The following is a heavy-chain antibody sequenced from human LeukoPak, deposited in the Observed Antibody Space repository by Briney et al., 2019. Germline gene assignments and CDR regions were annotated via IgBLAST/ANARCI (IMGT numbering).Heavy chain of an antibody. V-gene: IGHV4-61*02. J-gene: IGHJ5*02. Sequence: PSETLSLTCTVSGVSVSSGSYYWSWIRQPAGKGLECLGRIYISGSTNYNSSLRGRVTMSIDTFKNQFSLTLTSVTAADTAVYYCARLVDTPVIRGYYFDPWGQGTLVTVSS. D-gene: IGHD3-22*01. CDR2: IYISGST. CDR1: GVSVSSGSYY. CDR3: ARLVDTPVIRGYYFDP.